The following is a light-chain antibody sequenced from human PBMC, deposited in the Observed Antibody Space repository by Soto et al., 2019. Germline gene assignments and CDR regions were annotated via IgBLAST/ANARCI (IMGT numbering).Light chain of an antibody. V-gene: IGLV2-23*01. CDR2: EGS. CDR1: SSDVGSYNL. CDR3: CSYAGSSTYV. Sequence: QSLLTQPASVSGSPGQSITISCTGTSSDVGSYNLVSWYQHHPGKAPKLMIYEGSKRPSGVSNRFSGSKSGNTASLTISGLQAEDEADYYCCSYAGSSTYVFGTGTKVTVL. J-gene: IGLJ1*01.